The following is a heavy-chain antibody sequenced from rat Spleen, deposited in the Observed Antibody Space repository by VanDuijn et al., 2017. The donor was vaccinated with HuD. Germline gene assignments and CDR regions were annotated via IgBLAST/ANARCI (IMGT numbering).Heavy chain of an antibody. V-gene: IGHV5-31*01. CDR3: ARTIPPDY. CDR1: GFTFNNYW. D-gene: IGHD1-4*01. Sequence: EVQLVESGGGLVQPGRSMKLSCAASGFTFNNYWMTWIRQAPGKGLEWVASITNTGGSTYYRDSVKGRFTISKDNAKSTLYLQMDSLRSEDTATYYCARTIPPDYWGQGVMVTVSS. CDR2: ITNTGGST. J-gene: IGHJ2*01.